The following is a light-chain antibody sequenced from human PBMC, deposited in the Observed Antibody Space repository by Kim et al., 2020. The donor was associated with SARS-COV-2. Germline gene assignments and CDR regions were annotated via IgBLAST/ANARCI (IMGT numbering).Light chain of an antibody. CDR1: QTISTW. CDR2: LAS. V-gene: IGKV1-5*03. CDR3: QHYIRFPYT. Sequence: SASVGDRVTITCRASQTISTWLAWYQQKPWKAPKLLLYLASTLESGVPSRFSGSGSGTEFTLTIDSLQPDDFATYYCQHYIRFPYTFGQGTKLEI. J-gene: IGKJ2*01.